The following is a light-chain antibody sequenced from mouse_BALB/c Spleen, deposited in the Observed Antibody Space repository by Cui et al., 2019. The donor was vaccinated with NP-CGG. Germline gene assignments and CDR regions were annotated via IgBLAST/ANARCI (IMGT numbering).Light chain of an antibody. J-gene: IGLJ1*01. CDR1: TGAVTTSNY. V-gene: IGLV1*01. CDR3: ALWYSNHWV. CDR2: GTQ. Sequence: QAVVTQESALTTSPGETVTPTCRSSTGAVTTSNYAKWVQEKPDHLFTGLIGGTQNRAPGVPARFSGSLIGDKAALTITGAQTEDEAIYFCALWYSNHWVFGGGTKLTVL.